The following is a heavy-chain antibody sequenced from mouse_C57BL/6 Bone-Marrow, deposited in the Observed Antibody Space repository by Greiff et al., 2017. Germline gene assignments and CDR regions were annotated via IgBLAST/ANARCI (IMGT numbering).Heavy chain of an antibody. Sequence: EVKLEESGGGLVQPGGSLKLSCAASGFTFSDYGMAWVRQAPRKGPEWVAFISNLADSIYYADTVTGRFTISRENANNTLFLEMSSLRSEDTAMYYCARRVIEDYAMDYWGQGTSVTVSS. V-gene: IGHV5-15*04. D-gene: IGHD2-2*01. CDR3: ARRVIEDYAMDY. CDR1: GFTFSDYG. CDR2: ISNLADSI. J-gene: IGHJ4*01.